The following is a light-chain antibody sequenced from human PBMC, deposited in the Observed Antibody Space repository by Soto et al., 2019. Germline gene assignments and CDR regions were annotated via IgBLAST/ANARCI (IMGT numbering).Light chain of an antibody. CDR3: QQRGNWPIT. Sequence: EIVLTQYPATLSLSPGERTTLSCRASQSVSSYLAWYQQKPGQAPRLLIYDASNRATGVPARFSGSGSGTGFTLTISSLEPEDFAVYYCQQRGNWPITFGQGTRLEIK. CDR2: DAS. V-gene: IGKV3-11*01. J-gene: IGKJ5*01. CDR1: QSVSSY.